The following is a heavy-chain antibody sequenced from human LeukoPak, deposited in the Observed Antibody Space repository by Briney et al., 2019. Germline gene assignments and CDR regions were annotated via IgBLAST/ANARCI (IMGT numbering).Heavy chain of an antibody. D-gene: IGHD6-19*01. CDR1: GFTFSSYG. V-gene: IGHV3-33*01. Sequence: RSGGSLRLSCAASGFTFSSYGMYWVRQAPGKGLEWVAVIWYDGSNKYYADSVKGRFTISRDNSKNTLYLQMNSLRAEGTAVYYCARRSIAVAVTDYWGQGTLVTVSS. J-gene: IGHJ4*02. CDR3: ARRSIAVAVTDY. CDR2: IWYDGSNK.